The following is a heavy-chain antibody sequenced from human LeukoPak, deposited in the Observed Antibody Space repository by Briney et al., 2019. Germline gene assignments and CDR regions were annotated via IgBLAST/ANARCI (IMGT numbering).Heavy chain of an antibody. CDR1: GFTFSSYA. D-gene: IGHD3-9*01. J-gene: IGHJ3*02. CDR3: ARVQLVMAAFDI. V-gene: IGHV3-30-3*01. Sequence: GRSLRLSCAASGFTFSSYAMHWVRQAPGKGLEWVAVISYDGSNKYYADSVKGRFTISRGNSKNTLYLQMNSLRAEDTAVYYCARVQLVMAAFDIWGQGTMVTVSS. CDR2: ISYDGSNK.